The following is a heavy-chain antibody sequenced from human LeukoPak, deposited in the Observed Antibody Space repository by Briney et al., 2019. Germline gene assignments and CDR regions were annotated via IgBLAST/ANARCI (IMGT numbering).Heavy chain of an antibody. D-gene: IGHD5-18*01. Sequence: PSETLSLTCTVSGGSISSYYWSWIRQPPGKGLEWIGSIYYSGGTYYNPSLKSRVTISVDTSKNQFSLKLSSVTAADTAVYYCARRDTAMVIDYWGQGTLVTVSS. V-gene: IGHV4-39*01. CDR3: ARRDTAMVIDY. CDR2: IYYSGGT. CDR1: GGSISSYY. J-gene: IGHJ4*02.